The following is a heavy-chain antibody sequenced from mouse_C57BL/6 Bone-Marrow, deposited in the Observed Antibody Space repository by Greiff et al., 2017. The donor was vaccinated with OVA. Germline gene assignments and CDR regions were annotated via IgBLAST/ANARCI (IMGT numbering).Heavy chain of an antibody. D-gene: IGHD2-3*01. CDR2: INPYNGGT. J-gene: IGHJ3*01. V-gene: IGHV1-19*01. Sequence: EVQLQQSGPVLVKPGASVKMSCKASGYTLTDYYMNWVKQSHGKSLEWIGVINPYNGGTSYNQKFKGKATLTVDKSSSTAYMELNSLTSEDSAVYYCASGGYYSWFAYWGQGTLVTVSA. CDR1: GYTLTDYY. CDR3: ASGGYYSWFAY.